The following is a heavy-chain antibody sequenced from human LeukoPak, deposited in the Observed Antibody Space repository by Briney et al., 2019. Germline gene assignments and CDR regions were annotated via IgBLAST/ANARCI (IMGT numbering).Heavy chain of an antibody. CDR3: AKENYGDYVSFFDY. Sequence: GGSLRLSCTASGFTFSTYDMNWVRQAPGKGLECVSAISGSGGTTYYADSVKGRFTISRDNSKNTLYLQMNSLRAEDTAVYYCAKENYGDYVSFFDYWGQGTLVTVSS. J-gene: IGHJ4*02. V-gene: IGHV3-23*01. CDR2: ISGSGGTT. D-gene: IGHD4-17*01. CDR1: GFTFSTYD.